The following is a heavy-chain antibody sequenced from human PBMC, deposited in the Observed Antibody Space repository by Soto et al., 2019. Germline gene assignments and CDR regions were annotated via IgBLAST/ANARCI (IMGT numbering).Heavy chain of an antibody. CDR2: IIPIFGTA. CDR3: ARGKIKFGGVTSHPGLDV. CDR1: GGTFSSYA. Sequence: ASVKVSCKASGGTFSSYAISWVRQAPGQGLEWMGGIIPIFGTANYAQKFQGRVTITADESTSTAYMELSSLRSEDTAVYYCARGKIKFGGVTSHPGLDVWGQGTTVTVSS. D-gene: IGHD3-16*01. J-gene: IGHJ6*02. V-gene: IGHV1-69*13.